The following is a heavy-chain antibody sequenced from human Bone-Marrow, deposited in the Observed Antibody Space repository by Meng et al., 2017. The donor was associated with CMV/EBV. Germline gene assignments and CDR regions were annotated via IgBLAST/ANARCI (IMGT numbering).Heavy chain of an antibody. Sequence: SETLSLTCTVSGGSISSYYWSWIRQPPGKGLEWIGYIYYSGSTNYNPSLKSRVTISVDTSKNQFSLKLSSVTAADTAVYYCARGALKGYVWGSYRCTLDYWGQGTLVTVSS. V-gene: IGHV4-59*01. J-gene: IGHJ4*02. D-gene: IGHD3-16*02. CDR1: GGSISSYY. CDR2: IYYSGST. CDR3: ARGALKGYVWGSYRCTLDY.